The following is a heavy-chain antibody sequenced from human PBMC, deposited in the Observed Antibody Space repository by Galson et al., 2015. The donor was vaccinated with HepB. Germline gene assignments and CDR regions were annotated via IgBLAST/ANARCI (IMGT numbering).Heavy chain of an antibody. V-gene: IGHV1-69*04. D-gene: IGHD6-13*01. J-gene: IGHJ3*02. Sequence: QSGAEVKKPGASVKVSCKASGGTFSSYAISWVRQAPGQGLEWMGRIIPILGITNYAQKFQGRVTITADKSTSTTYMELSSLRSEDTAVYYCASLDSSSPFDAFDIWGQGTMVTVSS. CDR1: GGTFSSYA. CDR3: ASLDSSSPFDAFDI. CDR2: IIPILGIT.